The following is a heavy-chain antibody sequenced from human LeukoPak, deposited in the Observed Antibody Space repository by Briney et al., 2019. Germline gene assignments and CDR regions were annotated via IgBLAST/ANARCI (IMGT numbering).Heavy chain of an antibody. CDR3: ARGGYGSGSYPIYY. Sequence: PSETLSLTCTVSGGSISSSSYYWGWIRQPPGKGLEWIGSIYYSGSTYYNPSLKSRVTISVDTSKNQFSLKLSSVTAADTAVYYCARGGYGSGSYPIYYWGQGTLVTVSS. D-gene: IGHD3-10*01. CDR1: GGSISSSSYY. V-gene: IGHV4-39*07. J-gene: IGHJ4*02. CDR2: IYYSGST.